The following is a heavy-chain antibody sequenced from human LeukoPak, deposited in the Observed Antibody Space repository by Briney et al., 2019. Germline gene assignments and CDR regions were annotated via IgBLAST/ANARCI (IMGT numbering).Heavy chain of an antibody. CDR2: ISGSGGRT. CDR1: GITLSNYG. J-gene: IGHJ4*02. Sequence: GGSLRLSCAVSGITLSNYGMSWLRQAPGKGLEWVAGISGSGGRTNYADSVKGRFTISRDNPKNTLYLQMNSLRPEDTAVYFCAKRGVVIRVILVGFHKEAYYFDSWGQGALVTVSS. V-gene: IGHV3-23*01. CDR3: AKRGVVIRVILVGFHKEAYYFDS. D-gene: IGHD3-22*01.